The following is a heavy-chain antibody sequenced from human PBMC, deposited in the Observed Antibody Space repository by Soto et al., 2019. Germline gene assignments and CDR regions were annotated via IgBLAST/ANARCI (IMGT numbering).Heavy chain of an antibody. CDR2: ISGSGGST. CDR1: GFTFSSYA. CDR3: AKDLHYYDSSGYYFGY. V-gene: IGHV3-23*01. Sequence: EVQLSESGGGLVQPGGSLRLSCAASGFTFSSYAMSWVRQAPGKGLEWVSAISGSGGSTYYADSVKGRFTISRDNSNNPLYLQMNSLRAEDTAVYYCAKDLHYYDSSGYYFGYWGQGTLVTVSS. J-gene: IGHJ4*02. D-gene: IGHD3-22*01.